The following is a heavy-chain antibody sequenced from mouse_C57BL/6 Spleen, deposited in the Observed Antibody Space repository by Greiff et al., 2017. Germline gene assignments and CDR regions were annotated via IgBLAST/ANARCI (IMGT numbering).Heavy chain of an antibody. D-gene: IGHD2-1*01. CDR3: ARSGGRLLWAFAY. CDR2: INPGSGGT. J-gene: IGHJ3*01. V-gene: IGHV1-54*01. Sequence: QVQLQQSGAELVRPGTSVKVSCKASGYAFTNYLIEWVTQRPGQGLEWIGVINPGSGGTNYNEKFKGKATLTADKSSSTAYMQLSSLTSEDSAVYYCARSGGRLLWAFAYWGQGTLVTVSA. CDR1: GYAFTNYL.